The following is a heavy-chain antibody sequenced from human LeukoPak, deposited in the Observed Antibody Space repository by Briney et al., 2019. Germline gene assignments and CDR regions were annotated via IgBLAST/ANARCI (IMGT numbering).Heavy chain of an antibody. CDR3: AGEPRGHQTQYYYDSSGHNWFDP. D-gene: IGHD3-22*01. V-gene: IGHV4-39*07. CDR1: GGSISSSSYY. J-gene: IGHJ5*02. CDR2: IYYTGST. Sequence: PSETLSLTCTVSGGSISSSSYYWGWIRQPPGKGLEWIASIYYTGSTYYNPSLKSRVIISVDTSKNQFSLKLSSVTAADTAVYYCAGEPRGHQTQYYYDSSGHNWFDPWGQGTLVTVSS.